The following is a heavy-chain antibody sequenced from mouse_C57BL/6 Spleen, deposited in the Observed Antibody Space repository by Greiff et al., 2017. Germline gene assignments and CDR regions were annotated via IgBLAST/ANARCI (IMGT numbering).Heavy chain of an antibody. J-gene: IGHJ1*03. CDR1: GYSFTSYY. CDR2: IYPGSGTT. Sequence: QVQLQQSGPELVKPGASVKISCKASGYSFTSYYIHWVKQRPGQGLEWIGWIYPGSGTTKYNEKFKGKATLTADTSSSTAYMQLSSLTSEDSAVYYCAWYSKGYFDVWGTGTTVTVSS. V-gene: IGHV1-66*01. D-gene: IGHD1-1*02. CDR3: AWYSKGYFDV.